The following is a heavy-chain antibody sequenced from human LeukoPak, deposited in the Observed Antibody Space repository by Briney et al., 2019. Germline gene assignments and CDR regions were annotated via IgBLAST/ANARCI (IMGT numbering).Heavy chain of an antibody. D-gene: IGHD3-9*01. V-gene: IGHV5-51*01. Sequence: GESLKISCKGSGYSFTSYWVGWVRQMPGKSLEWMGIIYPGDSDTRYSPSFQGQVTISADKSISTAYLQWSSLKASDTAMYYCARLLVIMDNDAFDIWGQGTMVTVSS. CDR2: IYPGDSDT. J-gene: IGHJ3*02. CDR1: GYSFTSYW. CDR3: ARLLVIMDNDAFDI.